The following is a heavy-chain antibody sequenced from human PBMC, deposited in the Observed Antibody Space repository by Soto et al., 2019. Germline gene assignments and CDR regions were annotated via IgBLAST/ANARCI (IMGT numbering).Heavy chain of an antibody. J-gene: IGHJ2*01. D-gene: IGHD5-12*01. CDR2: ISYDGNNK. V-gene: IGHV3-30*18. CDR3: AKDCGDGYNHHWYFDL. Sequence: QVQLVESGGGLVKPGGSLRLSCAASGFTFSNYGMHWVRQAPGKGLEWVAVISYDGNNKYYADSVKGRYTISRDNSKDTLYLQVNSLRAEDTAVHYCAKDCGDGYNHHWYFDLWGRGTLVTVSS. CDR1: GFTFSNYG.